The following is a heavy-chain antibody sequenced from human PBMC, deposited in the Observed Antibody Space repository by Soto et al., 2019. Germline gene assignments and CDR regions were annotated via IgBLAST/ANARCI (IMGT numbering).Heavy chain of an antibody. CDR2: ISYDGSNK. CDR1: GFTFSSYG. V-gene: IGHV3-30*18. J-gene: IGHJ6*02. D-gene: IGHD5-12*01. Sequence: GSLRLSCAASGFTFSSYGMHWVRQAPGKGLEWVAVISYDGSNKYYADSVKGRFTISRDNSKNTLYLQMNSLRAEDTAVYYCAKDLGGYDRYYYYGMDVWGQGTTVTVSS. CDR3: AKDLGGYDRYYYYGMDV.